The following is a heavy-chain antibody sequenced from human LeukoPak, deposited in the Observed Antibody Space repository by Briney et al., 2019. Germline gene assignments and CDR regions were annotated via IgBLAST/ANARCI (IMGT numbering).Heavy chain of an antibody. CDR2: ISSSSSYI. J-gene: IGHJ6*02. CDR1: GFTFSGYG. Sequence: GGSLRLSCAASGFTFSGYGMHWVRQAPGKGLEWVSSISSSSSYIYYADSVKGRFTISRDNAKNSLYLQMNSLRAEDTAVYYCARGALVPAARYYYGMDVWGQGTTVTVSS. D-gene: IGHD2-2*01. V-gene: IGHV3-21*01. CDR3: ARGALVPAARYYYGMDV.